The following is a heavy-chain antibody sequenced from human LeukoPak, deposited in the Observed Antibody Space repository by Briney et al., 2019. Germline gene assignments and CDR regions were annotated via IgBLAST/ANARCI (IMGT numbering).Heavy chain of an antibody. J-gene: IGHJ4*02. CDR3: ARQRAFGVLLWFGELPDDDY. Sequence: KPSETLSLTCTISGGSISSISYYWGWIRQPPGKGLEWIGSIYYTGSTYYNPSLKSRVTVSVDTSKNQFSLKLSSVTAADTAVYYCARQRAFGVLLWFGELPDDDYWGQGTLVTVSS. CDR2: IYYTGST. V-gene: IGHV4-39*01. D-gene: IGHD3-10*01. CDR1: GGSISSISYY.